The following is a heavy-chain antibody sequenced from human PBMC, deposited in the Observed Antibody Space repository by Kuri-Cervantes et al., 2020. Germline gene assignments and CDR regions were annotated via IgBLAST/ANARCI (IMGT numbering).Heavy chain of an antibody. CDR3: ARDRGDLREYDY. Sequence: GGSLRLSCAASGFNFDKYGMNWVRQAPGKGLEWVAAIWFDGSTKYYADSVKGRFTISRDNSKNTLYLQMNSLRAEDTAVYYCARDRGDLREYDYWGQGTLVTVSS. CDR2: IWFDGSTK. D-gene: IGHD3-10*01. J-gene: IGHJ4*02. V-gene: IGHV3-33*01. CDR1: GFNFDKYG.